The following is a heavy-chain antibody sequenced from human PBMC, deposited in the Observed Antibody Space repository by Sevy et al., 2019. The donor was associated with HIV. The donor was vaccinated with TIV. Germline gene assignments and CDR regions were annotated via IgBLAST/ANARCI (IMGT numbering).Heavy chain of an antibody. V-gene: IGHV3-23*01. J-gene: IGHJ4*02. Sequence: GGSLRLSCAASGFTFSSYAMSWVRQAPGKGLEWVSSISGSADRTYYANSVKGRFTMSRDNSKNTLYLQMNSLRAEDTAFYYGAKDFRGIAALFDYWGQGTLVTVSS. CDR3: AKDFRGIAALFDY. D-gene: IGHD6-13*01. CDR2: ISGSADRT. CDR1: GFTFSSYA.